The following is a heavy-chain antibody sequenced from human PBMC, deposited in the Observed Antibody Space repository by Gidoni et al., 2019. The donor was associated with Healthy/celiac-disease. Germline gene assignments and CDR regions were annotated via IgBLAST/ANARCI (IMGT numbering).Heavy chain of an antibody. CDR1: GGSISSGDYY. CDR3: ATSTAMVIDAFDI. CDR2: IYYSGST. D-gene: IGHD5-18*01. J-gene: IGHJ3*02. V-gene: IGHV4-30-4*01. Sequence: QVQLQESGPGLVKPSQPLSLTCTVSGGSISSGDYYWSWIRQPPGKGLEWIGYIYYSGSTYYNPSLKSRVTISVDTSKNQFSLKLSSVTAADTAVYYCATSTAMVIDAFDIWGQGTMVTVSS.